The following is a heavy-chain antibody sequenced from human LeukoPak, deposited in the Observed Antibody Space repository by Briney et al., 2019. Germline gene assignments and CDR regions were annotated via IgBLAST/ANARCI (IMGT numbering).Heavy chain of an antibody. Sequence: PSETLSLTCTVSGGSISSYYWSWIRQPPGKGLEWIGEINHSGSTNYNPSLKSRVTISVDTSKNQFSLKLSSVTAADTAVYYCVYYYYGMDVWGQGTTVTVSS. V-gene: IGHV4-34*01. CDR1: GGSISSYY. J-gene: IGHJ6*02. CDR2: INHSGST. CDR3: VYYYYGMDV.